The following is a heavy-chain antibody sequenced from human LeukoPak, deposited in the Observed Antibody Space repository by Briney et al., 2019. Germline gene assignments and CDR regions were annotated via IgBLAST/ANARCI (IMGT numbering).Heavy chain of an antibody. J-gene: IGHJ4*02. Sequence: SETLSLTCTVSGGSISSSSYYWGWIRQPPGKGLEWIGSIYYSGSTYYNPSLKSRVTISVDTSKNQFSLKLSSVTAADTAVYYCASDIAAAGSFDYWGQGTLVTVSS. D-gene: IGHD6-13*01. V-gene: IGHV4-39*01. CDR1: GGSISSSSYY. CDR3: ASDIAAAGSFDY. CDR2: IYYSGST.